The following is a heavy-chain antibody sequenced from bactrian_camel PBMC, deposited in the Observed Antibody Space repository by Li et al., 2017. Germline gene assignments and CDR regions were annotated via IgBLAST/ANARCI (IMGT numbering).Heavy chain of an antibody. Sequence: SGGDSVQSGGSLRISCTVSGYTYGSSCMGWFRRAPGKEREFVAGIYTDAGSSHYSESAKGRFTVSQDDARSTLYLQMNSLKTEDTAVYYCATRLTYGGSWYPPDFGYWGQGTQVTVS. CDR1: GYTYGSSC. V-gene: IGHV3S28*01. CDR2: IYTDAGSS. D-gene: IGHD6*01. CDR3: ATRLTYGGSWYPPDFGY. J-gene: IGHJ6*01.